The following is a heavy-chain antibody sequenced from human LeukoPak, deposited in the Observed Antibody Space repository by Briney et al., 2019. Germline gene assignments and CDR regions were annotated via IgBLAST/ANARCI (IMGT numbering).Heavy chain of an antibody. CDR2: INHSGST. CDR1: GGSFSSYY. D-gene: IGHD6-6*01. V-gene: IGHV4-34*01. J-gene: IGHJ6*03. Sequence: SETLSLTCAVYGGSFSSYYWSWIRQPPGKGLEWIGEINHSGSTNYNPSLKSRVTISVDTSKNQFSLKLSSVTAEDTAVYYCARVAIEYSSSGSNYYYYYMDVWGKGTTVTVSS. CDR3: ARVAIEYSSSGSNYYYYYMDV.